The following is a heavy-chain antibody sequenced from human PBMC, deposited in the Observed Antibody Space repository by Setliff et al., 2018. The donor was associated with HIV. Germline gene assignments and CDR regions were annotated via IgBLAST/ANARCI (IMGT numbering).Heavy chain of an antibody. CDR3: ARDRVNEGVPFDI. CDR2: ISSSSSYI. Sequence: PGGSLRLSCAASGFTFSSYSMNWVRQSPGKGLEWVSSISSSSSYIYYADSVKGRFTISRDNAKNSLYLQMNSLRAEDTAVYYCARDRVNEGVPFDIWGRGTMVTVSS. V-gene: IGHV3-21*01. D-gene: IGHD3-3*01. CDR1: GFTFSSYS. J-gene: IGHJ3*02.